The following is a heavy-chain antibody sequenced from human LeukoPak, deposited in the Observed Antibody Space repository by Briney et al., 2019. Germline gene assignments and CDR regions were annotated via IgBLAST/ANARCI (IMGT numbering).Heavy chain of an antibody. Sequence: GGSLRLSCAASGVTVSGNYWHWVRQRPGKGLEWMSILYADGNTRYADSVKGRFTFSRDSSKNTLYLQMNSLRAEDTAVYYCTYGDYPLTYWGQGTLVTVSS. CDR3: TYGDYPLTY. D-gene: IGHD4-17*01. CDR1: GVTVSGNY. V-gene: IGHV3-66*01. CDR2: LYADGNT. J-gene: IGHJ4*02.